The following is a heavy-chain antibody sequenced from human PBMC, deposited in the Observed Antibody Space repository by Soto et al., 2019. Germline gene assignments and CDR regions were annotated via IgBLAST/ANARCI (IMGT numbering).Heavy chain of an antibody. CDR3: ARDPSTLWFGDDAFDI. CDR1: GYTFTSYA. J-gene: IGHJ3*02. Sequence: VASVKVSCKASGYTFTSYAMHWVRQAPGQRLEWMGWINAGNGNTKYSQKFQGRVTITRDTSASTAYMELSSLRSEDTAVYYCARDPSTLWFGDDAFDIWGQGTMVTVSS. D-gene: IGHD3-10*01. V-gene: IGHV1-3*01. CDR2: INAGNGNT.